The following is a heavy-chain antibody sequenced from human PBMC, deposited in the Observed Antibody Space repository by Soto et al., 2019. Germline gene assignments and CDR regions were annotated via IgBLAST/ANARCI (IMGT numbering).Heavy chain of an antibody. CDR3: ASPQHIAAARPYYYYGMDV. Sequence: SETLSLTCTVSGGSISSSSYYWGWIRQPPGKGLEWIGSIYYSGSTYYNPSLKSRVTISVDTSKNQFSLKLSSVTAADTAVYYCASPQHIAAARPYYYYGMDVWGQGTTVTVSS. D-gene: IGHD6-13*01. CDR2: IYYSGST. J-gene: IGHJ6*02. CDR1: GGSISSSSYY. V-gene: IGHV4-39*01.